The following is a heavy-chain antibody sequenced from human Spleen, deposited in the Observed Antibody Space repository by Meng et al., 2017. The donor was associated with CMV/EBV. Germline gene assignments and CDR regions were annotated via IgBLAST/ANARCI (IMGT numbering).Heavy chain of an antibody. J-gene: IGHJ4*02. CDR2: INPNSGGT. CDR1: GYTFTGYY. D-gene: IGHD2-2*01. Sequence: ASVKVSCKASGYTFTGYYMHWVRQAPGQGLEWMGWINPNSGGTNYAQKFQGRVTMTRDTSISTAYMELSRLRSDDTAVYYCARDQLGCSSTSCHPDYWGQGTLVTVSS. CDR3: ARDQLGCSSTSCHPDY. V-gene: IGHV1-2*02.